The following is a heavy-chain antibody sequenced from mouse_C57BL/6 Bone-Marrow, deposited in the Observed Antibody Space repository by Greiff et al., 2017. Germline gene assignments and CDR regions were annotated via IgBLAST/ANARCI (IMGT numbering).Heavy chain of an antibody. Sequence: SGAELVRPGTSVKVSCKASGYAFTNYLIEWVKQRPGQGLEWIGVINPGSGGTKYNEKFKGKATLTADKSSSTAYMQLSSLTSEDSAVYFCARSKNWDSWFAYWGQGTLVTVSA. CDR3: ARSKNWDSWFAY. V-gene: IGHV1-54*01. D-gene: IGHD4-1*01. J-gene: IGHJ3*01. CDR2: INPGSGGT. CDR1: GYAFTNYL.